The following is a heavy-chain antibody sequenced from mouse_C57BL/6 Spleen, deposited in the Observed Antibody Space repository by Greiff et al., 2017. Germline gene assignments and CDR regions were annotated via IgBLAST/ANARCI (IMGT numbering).Heavy chain of an antibody. V-gene: IGHV5-16*01. CDR1: GFTFSDYY. CDR3: ARDPGLGQAMDY. J-gene: IGHJ4*01. CDR2: INYDGSST. D-gene: IGHD4-1*01. Sequence: EVQLVESEGGLVQPGSSMKLSCTASGFTFSDYYMAWVRQVPEKGLEWVANINYDGSSTYYLDSLKSRFIISRDNAKNILYLQKSSLKSEDTATYYCARDPGLGQAMDYWGQGTSVTVSS.